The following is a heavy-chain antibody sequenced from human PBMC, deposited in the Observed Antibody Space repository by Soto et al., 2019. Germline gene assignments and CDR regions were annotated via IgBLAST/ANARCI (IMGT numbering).Heavy chain of an antibody. Sequence: SETLSLTCTVSGGSISSGGYYWSWIRQHPGKGLEWIGYIYYSGSTYYNPSLKSRVTISVDTSKNQFSLKLSSVTAADTAVYYCARGNYDFENFDYWGQGTLVTVSS. J-gene: IGHJ4*02. CDR1: GGSISSGGYY. D-gene: IGHD4-4*01. CDR2: IYYSGST. CDR3: ARGNYDFENFDY. V-gene: IGHV4-31*03.